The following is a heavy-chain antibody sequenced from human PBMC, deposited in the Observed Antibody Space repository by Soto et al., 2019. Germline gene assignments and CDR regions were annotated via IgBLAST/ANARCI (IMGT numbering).Heavy chain of an antibody. CDR1: GGSISSYY. V-gene: IGHV4-59*01. J-gene: IGHJ4*02. D-gene: IGHD2-2*01. CDR3: ASSSTLVRGQGLR. Sequence: SSETLSLTCTVSGGSISSYYWSWIRQPPGKGLEWIGYIYYSGSTNYNPSLKSRVTISVDTSKNQFSLKLSSVTAADTAVYYCASSSTLVRGQGLRWGQGTLVTVSS. CDR2: IYYSGST.